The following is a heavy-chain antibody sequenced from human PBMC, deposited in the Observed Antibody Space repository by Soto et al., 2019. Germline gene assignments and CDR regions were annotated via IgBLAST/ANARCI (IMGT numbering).Heavy chain of an antibody. CDR2: ISGSGGST. Sequence: EVQLLESGGGLVQPGGSLRLSCAASGFTFSSYAMSWVRQAPGKGLEWVSAISGSGGSTYYADSVKGRFTISRDNSKNTLYLQMNSLRAEDTAVYYCVTASYYYDSSGYYYWGQGTLVTVSS. CDR1: GFTFSSYA. D-gene: IGHD3-22*01. V-gene: IGHV3-23*01. J-gene: IGHJ4*02. CDR3: VTASYYYDSSGYYY.